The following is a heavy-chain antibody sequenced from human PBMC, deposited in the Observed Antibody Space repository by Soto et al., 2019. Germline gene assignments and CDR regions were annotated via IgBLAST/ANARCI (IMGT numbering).Heavy chain of an antibody. D-gene: IGHD1-26*01. CDR1: GFTFSNYW. Sequence: LRLSCAASGFTFSNYWMSWVRQAPGKGLEWVANIKQDGSDKYYVDSVKGRFTISRDNSKNSLYLQLNSLRAEDTAVYYCAKFSGSYSGYWGQGTLVTVSS. V-gene: IGHV3-7*01. CDR3: AKFSGSYSGY. CDR2: IKQDGSDK. J-gene: IGHJ4*02.